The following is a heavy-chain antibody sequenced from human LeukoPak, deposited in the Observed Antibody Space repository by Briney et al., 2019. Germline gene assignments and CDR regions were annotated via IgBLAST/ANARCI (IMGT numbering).Heavy chain of an antibody. CDR2: IKHDGSEK. Sequence: GGSLRLSCAASGFNFSNYWMSWVRQAPGKGLEWVANIKHDGSEKHYVDSVKGRFTISRDNSKNSLYLQMNSVRVEDTAVYYCARDAEFRTITFGDFWGQGTLVTVSS. CDR3: ARDAEFRTITFGDF. CDR1: GFNFSNYW. J-gene: IGHJ4*02. D-gene: IGHD3-16*01. V-gene: IGHV3-7*01.